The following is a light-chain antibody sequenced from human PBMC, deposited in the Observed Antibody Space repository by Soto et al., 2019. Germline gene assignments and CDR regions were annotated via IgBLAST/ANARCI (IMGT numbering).Light chain of an antibody. Sequence: QSALTQPPSASGSPGQSVTISCTGTKNDIGVYDFVSWYQHHPGKAPRLIIYEVVQRPSGVPDRFSGSKSGNTASLTVSGLQAADEADYYCSSYSATNTLVFGSGTKVTVL. CDR3: SSYSATNTLV. J-gene: IGLJ1*01. V-gene: IGLV2-8*01. CDR1: KNDIGVYDF. CDR2: EVV.